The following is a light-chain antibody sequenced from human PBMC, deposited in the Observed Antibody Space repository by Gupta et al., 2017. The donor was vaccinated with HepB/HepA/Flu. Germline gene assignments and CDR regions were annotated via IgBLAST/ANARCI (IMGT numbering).Light chain of an antibody. J-gene: IGKJ4*01. CDR2: DTS. CDR3: QQRSNWPPDFS. CDR1: QTVTSF. Sequence: EIVLTQSPATLSLSPGGRAALSCRASQTVTSFLNWFQQRPGQAPTLLIYDTSNRATGVPARFSGSGAGTNFTLTISGLEPEDSAVYFCQQRSNWPPDFSFGGGTRVEIK. V-gene: IGKV3-11*01.